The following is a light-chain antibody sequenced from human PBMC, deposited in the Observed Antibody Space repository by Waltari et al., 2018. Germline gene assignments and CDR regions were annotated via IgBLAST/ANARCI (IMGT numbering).Light chain of an antibody. CDR1: SSDICGHIY. V-gene: IGLV2-14*01. CDR2: DVV. Sequence: QSALTQPASVSGYPGHTITISCTGTSSDICGHIYVSWYQLHPGKAPKLIIYDVVKRPSGVSNRFSGSKSGNTASLTISGLQAEDDAIYYCSSYASSKFGGGTKLTVL. J-gene: IGLJ2*01. CDR3: SSYASSK.